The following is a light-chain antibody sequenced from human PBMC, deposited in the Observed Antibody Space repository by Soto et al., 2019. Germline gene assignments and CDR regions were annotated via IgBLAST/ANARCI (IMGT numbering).Light chain of an antibody. CDR2: EVR. CDR3: CSYTSSSIRV. Sequence: QSALTQPASVSGSPGQSITISCTGTSSDVGGYNHVSWYQQHPGKAPKLIIYEVRNRPSGVSNRLSGSKSGNTASLTISGLQADDEADYYCCSYTSSSIRVFGGGTKLTFL. CDR1: SSDVGGYNH. J-gene: IGLJ3*02. V-gene: IGLV2-14*01.